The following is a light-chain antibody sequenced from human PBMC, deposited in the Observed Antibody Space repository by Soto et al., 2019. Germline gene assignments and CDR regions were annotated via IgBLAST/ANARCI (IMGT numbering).Light chain of an antibody. CDR2: EVS. V-gene: IGLV2-14*01. Sequence: QSALTQPPSASGSPGQSVTISCTGSSSDVGGYNFVSWYQQHPGKAPRLMIYEVSKRPSGVSNRFSGSKSGNTASLTISGLQAEDEADYYCSSYTITNTYVFGTGTKLTVL. CDR1: SSDVGGYNF. J-gene: IGLJ1*01. CDR3: SSYTITNTYV.